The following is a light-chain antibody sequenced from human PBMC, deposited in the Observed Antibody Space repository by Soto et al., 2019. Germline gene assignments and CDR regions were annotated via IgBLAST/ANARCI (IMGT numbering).Light chain of an antibody. Sequence: DIQMTQSPSSLSASVGDRVTITCRANQSISSYLNWYQQKPGKAPQLLIYAASSLQRGVPSRFSGSGAGTDFTLTISSLQPEDFATYYCQQSYSTPRTFGQGTKVEIK. CDR3: QQSYSTPRT. CDR1: QSISSY. V-gene: IGKV1-39*01. J-gene: IGKJ1*01. CDR2: AAS.